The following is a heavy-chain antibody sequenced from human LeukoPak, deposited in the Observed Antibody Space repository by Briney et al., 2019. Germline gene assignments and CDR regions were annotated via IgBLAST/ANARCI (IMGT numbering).Heavy chain of an antibody. V-gene: IGHV1-2*02. Sequence: ASVKVSFKASGSTFTGYYMHWVRQAPGQGLEWMGWINPNSGGTNYAQKFQGRVTMTRDTSISTAYMELSRLRSDDTAVYYCAREAGDSSGYPDYWGQGTLVTVSS. CDR1: GSTFTGYY. J-gene: IGHJ4*02. D-gene: IGHD3-22*01. CDR3: AREAGDSSGYPDY. CDR2: INPNSGGT.